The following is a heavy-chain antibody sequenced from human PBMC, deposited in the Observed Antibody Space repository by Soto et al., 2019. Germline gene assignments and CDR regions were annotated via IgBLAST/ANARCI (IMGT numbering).Heavy chain of an antibody. J-gene: IGHJ6*02. CDR3: ARSKGVTTFSYYYGMDV. Sequence: QVQLVDSGGGVVQPGRSLRLSCAASGFTFSSYAMHWVRQAPGKGLEWVAVISYDGSNKYYADSVKGRFTISRDNSKNTLYLQMNSLRAEDTAAYYCARSKGVTTFSYYYGMDVWGQGTTVTVSS. CDR1: GFTFSSYA. CDR2: ISYDGSNK. V-gene: IGHV3-30-3*01. D-gene: IGHD4-4*01.